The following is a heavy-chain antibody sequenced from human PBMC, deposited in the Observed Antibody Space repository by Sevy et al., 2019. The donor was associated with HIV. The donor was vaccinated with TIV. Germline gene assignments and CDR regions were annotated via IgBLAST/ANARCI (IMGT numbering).Heavy chain of an antibody. D-gene: IGHD3-3*01. V-gene: IGHV1-69*13. CDR1: GGTFSNYA. CDR3: ARPTTYYSFWRGYPPFDY. CDR2: INPIFGAG. Sequence: AAVKVSCKASGGTFSNYAIHWVWQAPGQGLEWMGGINPIFGAGDYAQTFAQTFQGRVTFTADESTSTACMELSTLRSEDTGIHYWARPTTYYSFWRGYPPFDYWGQGTKVTVSS. J-gene: IGHJ4*02.